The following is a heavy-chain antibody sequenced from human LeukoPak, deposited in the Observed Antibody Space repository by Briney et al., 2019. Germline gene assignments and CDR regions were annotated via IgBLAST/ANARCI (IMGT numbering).Heavy chain of an antibody. J-gene: IGHJ4*02. Sequence: GGSLRLSCAASGFTFTNAWMSWVRQAPGKGLEWVSLISGDGSSTYYADSVKGRFTISRDNSKNSLYLQMNSLRTEDTALYYCAKDAYSSGWYYFDSWGQGTLVTVSS. CDR1: GFTFTNAW. D-gene: IGHD6-19*01. CDR3: AKDAYSSGWYYFDS. CDR2: ISGDGSST. V-gene: IGHV3-43*02.